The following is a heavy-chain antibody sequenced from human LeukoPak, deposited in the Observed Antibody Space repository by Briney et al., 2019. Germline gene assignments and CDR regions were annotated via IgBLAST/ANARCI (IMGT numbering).Heavy chain of an antibody. CDR1: GGSISSSSHY. V-gene: IGHV4-39*07. CDR3: ARGLNDSWTGENY. D-gene: IGHD3-3*01. Sequence: SETLSLTCTVSGGSISSSSHYWGWIRQPPGKGLEWIGNIYYSGTTNYNPSLKSRVTISLDTSKSQFSLKVRYVTAADTAVYYCARGLNDSWTGENYWGQGTLVTVSS. J-gene: IGHJ4*02. CDR2: IYYSGTT.